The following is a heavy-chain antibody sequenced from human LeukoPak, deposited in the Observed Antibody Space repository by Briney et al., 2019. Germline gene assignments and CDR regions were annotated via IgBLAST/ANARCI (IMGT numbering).Heavy chain of an antibody. CDR3: ARDLVTTDAFDI. D-gene: IGHD4-17*01. Sequence: ASVTVSCKASGYTFTSYYMHWVRQAPGQGLEWMGIINPSGGSTSYAQKFQGRVTMTRDMSTSTVYMELSSLRSEDTAVYYCARDLVTTDAFDIWGQGTMVTVSS. CDR2: INPSGGST. CDR1: GYTFTSYY. V-gene: IGHV1-46*01. J-gene: IGHJ3*02.